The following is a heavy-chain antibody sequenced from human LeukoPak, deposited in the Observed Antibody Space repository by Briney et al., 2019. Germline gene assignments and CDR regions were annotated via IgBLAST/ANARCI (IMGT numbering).Heavy chain of an antibody. CDR2: MNPNTGNT. CDR3: ATAPPHYVWGSYPLADDY. D-gene: IGHD3-16*02. CDR1: GYTFTSYD. Sequence: ASVKVSCKASGYTFTSYDINWVRQATGQGLEWMGWMNPNTGNTGYAQKFQGRVIMTRSTSISTAYLELSGLTSEDTAVYYCATAPPHYVWGSYPLADDYWGQGTLVTV. J-gene: IGHJ4*02. V-gene: IGHV1-8*01.